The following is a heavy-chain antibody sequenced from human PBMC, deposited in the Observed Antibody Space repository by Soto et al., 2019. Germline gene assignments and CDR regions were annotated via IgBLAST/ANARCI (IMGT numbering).Heavy chain of an antibody. J-gene: IGHJ4*02. CDR1: GFTFSDYA. Sequence: EVQLLESGGHFVHPGGSLRLSCAASGFTFSDYAMIWIRQVPGKGLQWVSGLYGSGRGIHYAESVKGRFTISRDNSAYAVYLQMNNLRVEDSAIYYCAKYAVSRDGVWLAHVWGQGTVVTVSS. D-gene: IGHD2-2*01. CDR3: AKYAVSRDGVWLAHV. V-gene: IGHV3-23*01. CDR2: LYGSGRGI.